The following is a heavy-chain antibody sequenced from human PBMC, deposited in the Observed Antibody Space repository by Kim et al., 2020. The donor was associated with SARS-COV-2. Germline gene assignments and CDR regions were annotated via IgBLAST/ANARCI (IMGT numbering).Heavy chain of an antibody. CDR1: GFTVSSNY. J-gene: IGHJ6*02. CDR3: ARDLVVYGMDV. CDR2: IYSGGST. Sequence: LSLTCAASGFTVSSNYMSWVRQAPGKGLEWVSVIYSGGSTYYADSVKGRFTISRDNSKNTLYLQMNSLRAEDTAVYYCARDLVVYGMDVWGQGTTVTVAS. D-gene: IGHD2-15*01. V-gene: IGHV3-53*01.